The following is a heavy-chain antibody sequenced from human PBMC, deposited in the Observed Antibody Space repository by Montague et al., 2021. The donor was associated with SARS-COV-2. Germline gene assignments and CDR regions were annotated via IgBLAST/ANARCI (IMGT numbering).Heavy chain of an antibody. CDR1: GFTFSTFW. D-gene: IGHD3-22*01. CDR3: ARGYDSSGYQY. V-gene: IGHV3-7*05. Sequence: SLRLSCAASGFTFSTFWMTWVRQVPGKGLEWVANTKQDGSEKYYXXSLKGRFTISRDNAKNSLYLQLDSLRAEDTAVYYCARGYDSSGYQYWGQGTLVTVSS. J-gene: IGHJ4*02. CDR2: TKQDGSEK.